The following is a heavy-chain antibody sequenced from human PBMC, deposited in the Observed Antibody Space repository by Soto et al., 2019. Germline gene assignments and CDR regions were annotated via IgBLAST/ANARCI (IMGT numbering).Heavy chain of an antibody. CDR2: IYPGDSDT. V-gene: IGHV5-51*01. CDR3: ARGGWLERYYYGMDV. Sequence: PGESLKISCKGSGYSFTSYWIGWVRQMPGKGLEWMGIIYPGDSDTRYSPSFQGQVTISADKSISTAYLQWSSLKASDTAMYYCARGGWLERYYYGMDVWGQGTTVTVSS. J-gene: IGHJ6*02. D-gene: IGHD1-1*01. CDR1: GYSFTSYW.